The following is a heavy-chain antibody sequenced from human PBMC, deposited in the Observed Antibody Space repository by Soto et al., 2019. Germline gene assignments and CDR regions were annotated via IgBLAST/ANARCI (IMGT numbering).Heavy chain of an antibody. D-gene: IGHD2-2*01. V-gene: IGHV1-69*01. CDR2: IIPIPGTA. Sequence: QVQLVQSGAEVKKPGSSVKVSCKASGGTFGSYAISWVRQAPGQGLEWMGGIIPIPGTANYAQKFQGRVTIAADECTSTAYMVLNSLRSEDTAVYNCARSQVSSTSLKIYYYYYYGMDVWGQGTTVTVSS. CDR1: GGTFGSYA. CDR3: ARSQVSSTSLKIYYYYYYGMDV. J-gene: IGHJ6*02.